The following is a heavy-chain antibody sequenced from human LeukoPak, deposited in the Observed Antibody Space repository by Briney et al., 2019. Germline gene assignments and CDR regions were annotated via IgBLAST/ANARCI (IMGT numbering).Heavy chain of an antibody. Sequence: GGSLRLSCAASGFTFSYYWMSWVRQAPGKGLEWVANIKQDGSEKYYVDSVKGRFTISRDNAKNSLCLQMNSLRAEDTAVYYCAKLTATPHYWGQGTLVTVSS. CDR2: IKQDGSEK. D-gene: IGHD3-9*01. V-gene: IGHV3-7*03. CDR1: GFTFSYYW. J-gene: IGHJ4*02. CDR3: AKLTATPHY.